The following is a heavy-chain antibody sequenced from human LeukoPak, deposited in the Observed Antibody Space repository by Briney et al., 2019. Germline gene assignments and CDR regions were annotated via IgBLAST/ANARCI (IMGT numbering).Heavy chain of an antibody. CDR3: AKDPYVYYGDYIIR. CDR1: GFTFSSYE. D-gene: IGHD4-17*01. CDR2: ISSSGSTI. J-gene: IGHJ4*02. Sequence: GGSLRLSCAASGFTFSSYEMNWVRQAPGKGLEWVSYISSSGSTIYYADSVKGRFTISRDNSKNTLYLQMSSLRVEDTAVYYCAKDPYVYYGDYIIRWGQGTLVLVSS. V-gene: IGHV3-48*03.